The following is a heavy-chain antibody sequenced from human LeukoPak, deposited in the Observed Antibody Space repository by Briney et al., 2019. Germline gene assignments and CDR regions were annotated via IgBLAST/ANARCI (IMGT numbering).Heavy chain of an antibody. J-gene: IGHJ3*02. CDR2: IYYSGST. D-gene: IGHD4-17*01. CDR1: GGSISSYY. CDR3: ARRDYVKPPGVFDI. Sequence: SETLSLTCTVSGGSISSYYWSWIRQPPGKGLEWIGYIYYSGSTNYNPSLKSRVTISVDTSKNQFSLKLSSVTAADTAVYYCARRDYVKPPGVFDIWGQGTMVTVSS. V-gene: IGHV4-59*08.